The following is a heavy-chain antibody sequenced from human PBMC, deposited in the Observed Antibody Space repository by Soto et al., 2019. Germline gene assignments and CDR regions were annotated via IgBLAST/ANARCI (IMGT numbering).Heavy chain of an antibody. J-gene: IGHJ5*02. CDR3: ARDPHSSSPGRFDP. CDR2: INPNSGGT. Sequence: GASVKVSCKASGYTFTGYYMHWVRQAPGQGLEWMGWINPNSGGTNYAQKFQGRVTMTRDTSISTAYMELSRLRSDDTAVYYCARDPHSSSPGRFDPWGQGTLVTVPQ. V-gene: IGHV1-2*02. D-gene: IGHD6-13*01. CDR1: GYTFTGYY.